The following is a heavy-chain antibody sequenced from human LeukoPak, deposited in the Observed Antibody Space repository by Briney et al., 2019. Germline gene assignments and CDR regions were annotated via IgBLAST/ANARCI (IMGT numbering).Heavy chain of an antibody. V-gene: IGHV3-49*04. CDR1: GFTFSHYG. CDR3: TRDSGSGAFDY. Sequence: PGGSLRLSCATSGFTFSHYGMHWVRQAPGKGLEWVGFIRSKAYGGTTEYAASVKGRFTISRDDSKSIAYLQMNSLKTEDTAVYYCTRDSGSGAFDYWGQGTLVTVSS. D-gene: IGHD3-10*01. J-gene: IGHJ4*02. CDR2: IRSKAYGGTT.